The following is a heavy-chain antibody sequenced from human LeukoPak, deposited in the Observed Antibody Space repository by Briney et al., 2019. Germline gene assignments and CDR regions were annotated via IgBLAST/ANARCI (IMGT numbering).Heavy chain of an antibody. Sequence: GRSLRLSCVASGFTFSSYAIQWVRQAPGKGLEWVAVISYDGGNKYYADSVKGRFTISRDNCKNTLFLQMNSLRTEDTAVYYCARVGYSYGDYYYYGMDVWGQGTTVTVSS. CDR1: GFTFSSYA. J-gene: IGHJ6*02. V-gene: IGHV3-30*04. CDR2: ISYDGGNK. D-gene: IGHD5-18*01. CDR3: ARVGYSYGDYYYYGMDV.